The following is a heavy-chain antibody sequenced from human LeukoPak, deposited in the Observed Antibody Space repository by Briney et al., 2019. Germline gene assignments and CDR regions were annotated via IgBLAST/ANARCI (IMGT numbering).Heavy chain of an antibody. CDR2: INPNSGGT. Sequence: ASVKVSCKASGYTFTGYYMHWVRQAPGQGLEWMGWINPNSGGTNYAQKFQGRVTITRDTSISTAYMELSSLRSEDTAVYYCARSYYYGSGSYSSPLDYWGQGTLVTVSS. CDR3: ARSYYYGSGSYSSPLDY. V-gene: IGHV1-2*02. J-gene: IGHJ4*02. D-gene: IGHD3-10*01. CDR1: GYTFTGYY.